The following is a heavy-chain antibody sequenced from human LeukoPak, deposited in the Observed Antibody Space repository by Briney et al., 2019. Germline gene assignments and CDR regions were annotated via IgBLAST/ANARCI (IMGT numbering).Heavy chain of an antibody. CDR1: GGTFSSYA. Sequence: SVKVSCKASGGTFSSYAISWVRQAPGQGLEWMGRIIPILGIANYAQKFQGRVTITADKSTSTAYMELSSLRSEDTAVYYCARTVRGDSSGYYWGQGTLVTVSS. CDR2: IIPILGIA. CDR3: ARTVRGDSSGYY. J-gene: IGHJ4*02. D-gene: IGHD3-22*01. V-gene: IGHV1-69*04.